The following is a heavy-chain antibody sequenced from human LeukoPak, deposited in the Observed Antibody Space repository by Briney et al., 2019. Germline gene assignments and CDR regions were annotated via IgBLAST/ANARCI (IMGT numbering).Heavy chain of an antibody. CDR3: ARGPRNDP. D-gene: IGHD1-14*01. Sequence: ASVKVSCKTSGYPFTTWEINWVRQAAGQGLEWMGWVHPNGGNTAYAQKFQGRVTMTRDTSISTAYMELSGLTSDDTAVYFCARGPRNDPWGQGTLVTVST. J-gene: IGHJ5*02. CDR1: GYPFTTWE. CDR2: VHPNGGNT. V-gene: IGHV1-8*01.